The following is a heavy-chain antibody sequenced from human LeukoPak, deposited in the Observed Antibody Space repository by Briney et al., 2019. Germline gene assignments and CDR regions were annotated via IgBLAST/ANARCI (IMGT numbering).Heavy chain of an antibody. D-gene: IGHD1-26*01. V-gene: IGHV3-74*01. Sequence: GGSLRLSCAASGFTFSSYWMHWVRHAPGKGLVWVSRINSDGSSTSYADSVKGRFTISRDNAKNTLYLQMNSLRAEDTAVYYCALDMVGAPAFDYWGQGTLVTVSS. J-gene: IGHJ4*02. CDR1: GFTFSSYW. CDR2: INSDGSST. CDR3: ALDMVGAPAFDY.